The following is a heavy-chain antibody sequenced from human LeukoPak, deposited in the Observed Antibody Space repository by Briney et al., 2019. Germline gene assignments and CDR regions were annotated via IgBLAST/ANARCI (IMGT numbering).Heavy chain of an antibody. Sequence: SETLSLTCAVYGGSFSGYYWSWIRQPPGKGLEWIGYIYYSGSTNYNPSPKSRVTISVDTSKNQFSLKLSSVTAADTAVYYCARAGMAQPFDYWGQGTLVTVSS. D-gene: IGHD1/OR15-1a*01. CDR2: IYYSGST. CDR3: ARAGMAQPFDY. J-gene: IGHJ4*02. CDR1: GGSFSGYY. V-gene: IGHV4-59*01.